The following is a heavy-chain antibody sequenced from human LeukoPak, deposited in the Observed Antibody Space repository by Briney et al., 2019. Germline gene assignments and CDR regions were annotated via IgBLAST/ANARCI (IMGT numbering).Heavy chain of an antibody. CDR3: ARANFLYCSSTTCLIDY. D-gene: IGHD2-2*01. V-gene: IGHV1-2*02. CDR1: GYTFTDYY. Sequence: ASVKVSCKASGYTFTDYYLHWVRQAPGQGCEWMGWINPNSGDTNYAQKFQGRVTMTRDTSISTAHMEMSRLRSDDTAVYYCARANFLYCSSTTCLIDYWGQGTLVTVSS. CDR2: INPNSGDT. J-gene: IGHJ4*02.